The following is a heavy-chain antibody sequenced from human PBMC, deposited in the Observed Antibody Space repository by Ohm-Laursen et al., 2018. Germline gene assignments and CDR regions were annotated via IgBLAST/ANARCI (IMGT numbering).Heavy chain of an antibody. CDR1: GFTFDDYA. CDR3: AKGRFSSYYYYYGMDV. CDR2: ISWNSGSI. J-gene: IGHJ6*02. V-gene: IGHV3-9*01. Sequence: SLRLSCAASGFTFDDYAMHWVRQAPGKGLEWVSGISWNSGSIGYADSVKGRFTISRDNAKNSLYLQMNSLRAEDTALYYCAKGRFSSYYYYYGMDVWGQGTTVTVSS.